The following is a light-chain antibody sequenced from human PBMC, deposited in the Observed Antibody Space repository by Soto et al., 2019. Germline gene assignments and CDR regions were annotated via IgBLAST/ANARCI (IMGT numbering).Light chain of an antibody. CDR2: DAS. V-gene: IGKV1-33*01. CDR3: QQYDNLPPYT. J-gene: IGKJ2*01. CDR1: QDISNY. Sequence: DIQMTQSPSSLSASVGDRVTITCQASQDISNYLNWYQQKPGKAPKLLIYDASTLATGVPSRFSGSGSGTDFTFTISSLQPEDIATYYCQQYDNLPPYTFGQGTKLEIK.